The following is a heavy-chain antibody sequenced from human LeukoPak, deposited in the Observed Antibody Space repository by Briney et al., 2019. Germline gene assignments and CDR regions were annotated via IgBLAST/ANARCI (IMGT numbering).Heavy chain of an antibody. CDR1: GYTFTSYD. J-gene: IGHJ4*02. CDR3: ARVGFGESD. CDR2: INPNSGGT. V-gene: IGHV1-2*02. Sequence: ASVKVSCKASGYTFTSYDINWVRHAPGQGLEWMGWINPNSGGTNYAQKFQGRVTMTRDTSISTAYMELSRLRSDDTAVYYCARVGFGESDWGQGTLVTVSS. D-gene: IGHD3-10*01.